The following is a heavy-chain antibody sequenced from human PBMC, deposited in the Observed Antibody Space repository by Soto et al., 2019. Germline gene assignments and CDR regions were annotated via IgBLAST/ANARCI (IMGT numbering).Heavy chain of an antibody. J-gene: IGHJ4*02. CDR1: GFTFSSYA. V-gene: IGHV3-23*01. CDR3: AKAYNWNPGGPDY. D-gene: IGHD1-20*01. Sequence: PGGSLRLSCAVSGFTFSSYAMSWVRQAPRKGLEWVSAISGSGGSTYYADSVKGRFTISRDNSKNTLYLQMNSLRAEDTAVYYCAKAYNWNPGGPDYWGQGTLVTVSS. CDR2: ISGSGGST.